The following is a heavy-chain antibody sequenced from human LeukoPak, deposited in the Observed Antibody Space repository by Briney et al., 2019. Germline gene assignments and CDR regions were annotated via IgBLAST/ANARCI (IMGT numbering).Heavy chain of an antibody. J-gene: IGHJ4*02. D-gene: IGHD6-19*01. CDR1: GGSFSGYY. CDR2: INHSGST. CDR3: ARLGIAVASSRDY. V-gene: IGHV4-34*01. Sequence: SETLSLTCAVYGGSFSGYYWSWIRQPPGKGLEWIGEINHSGSTKYNPSLKSRVTISVDTSKNQFSLKLSSVTAADTAVYYCARLGIAVASSRDYWGQGTLVTVAS.